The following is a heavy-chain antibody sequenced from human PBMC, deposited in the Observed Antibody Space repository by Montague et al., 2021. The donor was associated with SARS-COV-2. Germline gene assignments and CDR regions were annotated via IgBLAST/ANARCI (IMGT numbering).Heavy chain of an antibody. J-gene: IGHJ4*02. D-gene: IGHD5-12*01. CDR3: ARHERQWLRLYPYYFDY. CDR1: GASISNGGYT. CDR2: IYYSGST. V-gene: IGHV4-30-2*03. Sequence: TLSLTCAVSGASISNGGYTWSWIRRPPGKGLEWIGSIYYSGSTYYNPSLKSRVTISVGTSKNQFSLKLSSVTAADTAVYYCARHERQWLRLYPYYFDYWGQGTLVTVSS.